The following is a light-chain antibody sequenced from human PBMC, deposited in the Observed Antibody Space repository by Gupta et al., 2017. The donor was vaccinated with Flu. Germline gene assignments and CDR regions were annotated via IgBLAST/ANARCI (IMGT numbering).Light chain of an antibody. Sequence: IVLTQSPLSLPVTPGEPASISCRSSQSLLQSNGYNYLDWYLQKPGQPPQLLIYMGSNRASGVPDRFSGSGSGTDFTLRISRVEAEDVGVYYCMQALQTPWTFGQGTQVEIK. CDR1: QSLLQSNGYNY. CDR2: MGS. V-gene: IGKV2-28*01. J-gene: IGKJ1*01. CDR3: MQALQTPWT.